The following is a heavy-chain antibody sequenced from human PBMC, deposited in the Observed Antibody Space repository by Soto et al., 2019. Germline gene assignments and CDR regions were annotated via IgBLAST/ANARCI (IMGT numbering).Heavy chain of an antibody. CDR3: AIAIRDQLLSDY. CDR2: MNPDSSNT. CDR1: GYTFTNYD. V-gene: IGHV1-8*01. Sequence: QVHLVQSGPEVKQPGASVKVSCRTSGYTFTNYDVGWVRQATGQGLEWMGWMNPDSSNTGYAQKFQGRVTLTRNTSPRTAYMELNSLTSEDTGTYYCAIAIRDQLLSDYWGQGSLIIVSS. J-gene: IGHJ4*02. D-gene: IGHD1-26*01.